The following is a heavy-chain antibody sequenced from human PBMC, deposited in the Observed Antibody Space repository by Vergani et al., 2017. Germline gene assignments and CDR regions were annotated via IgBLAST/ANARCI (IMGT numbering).Heavy chain of an antibody. V-gene: IGHV3-30*03. D-gene: IGHD1-1*01. Sequence: QVQLVESGGGVVQPGRSLRLSCVVSGFTSSYYGMHWVLQAPGKGLEWVAVISYDGTQKYYADSVKGRFTISRDNSKSTLYLQMNSLRTEDTAVYYCATKSCGTPGCQIGYFREWGQGTLVTVSS. CDR2: ISYDGTQK. J-gene: IGHJ1*01. CDR1: GFTSSYYG. CDR3: ATKSCGTPGCQIGYFRE.